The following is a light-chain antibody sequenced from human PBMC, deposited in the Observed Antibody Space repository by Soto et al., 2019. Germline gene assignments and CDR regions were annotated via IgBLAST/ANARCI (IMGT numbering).Light chain of an antibody. CDR3: QQSDSLPIT. V-gene: IGKV1-33*01. J-gene: IGKJ5*01. CDR2: DAS. Sequence: DIQMTQSPSXLSXSVGDRVXITCRASQDISNYLNWYQQRPGKAPKLLIYDASNLEKGVPSRFSGTRSRTNFTFAITSLQPDDVATYYCQQSDSLPITFGQGTRLEI. CDR1: QDISNY.